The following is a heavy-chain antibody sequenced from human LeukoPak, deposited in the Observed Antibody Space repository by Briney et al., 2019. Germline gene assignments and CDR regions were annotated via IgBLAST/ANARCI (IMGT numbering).Heavy chain of an antibody. CDR2: IYHSGST. CDR3: ARDNPATTDPFDY. V-gene: IGHV4-38-2*02. Sequence: PSETLSLTCSVSGDSIIGYYWGWIRQPPGKGLEWIGSIYHSGSTYYNPSLKSRVTISVDTSKNQFSLKLSSVTAADTAVYYCARDNPATTDPFDYWGQGTLVTVSS. CDR1: GDSIIGYY. J-gene: IGHJ4*02. D-gene: IGHD1-1*01.